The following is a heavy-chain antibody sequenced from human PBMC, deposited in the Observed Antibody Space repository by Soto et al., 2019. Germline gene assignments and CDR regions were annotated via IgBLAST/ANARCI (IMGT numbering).Heavy chain of an antibody. V-gene: IGHV4-39*01. Sequence: SETLSLTCTVSGGSISSSSYYWGWLRPPPGKGLEWIGSIYYSGSTYYNPSLKSRVTISVDTSKNQFSLKLSSVTAADTAVYYCAKPSSYSSSWYYYYGMDVWGQGTTVTVSS. D-gene: IGHD6-13*01. CDR2: IYYSGST. CDR3: AKPSSYSSSWYYYYGMDV. CDR1: GGSISSSSYY. J-gene: IGHJ6*02.